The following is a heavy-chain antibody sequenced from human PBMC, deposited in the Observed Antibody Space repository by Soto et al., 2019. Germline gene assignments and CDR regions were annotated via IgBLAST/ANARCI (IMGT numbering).Heavy chain of an antibody. CDR3: ARTSYSDSSGYYGMDV. CDR1: AGSISSTNW. CDR2: IYHSGTT. Sequence: QVQLQESGPGLVKPSGTLSLTCAVSAGSISSTNWWTWVRQSPGKGLEWIGEIYHSGTTNYNPSLTSRVTLSVXNXNYXFSLKLTSVTAADTAVYYCARTSYSDSSGYYGMDVWGQGTTVTVSS. J-gene: IGHJ6*02. V-gene: IGHV4-4*02. D-gene: IGHD3-22*01.